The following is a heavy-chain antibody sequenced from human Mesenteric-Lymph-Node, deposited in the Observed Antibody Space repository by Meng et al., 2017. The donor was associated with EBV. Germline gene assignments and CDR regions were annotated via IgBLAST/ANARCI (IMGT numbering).Heavy chain of an antibody. D-gene: IGHD2/OR15-2a*01. J-gene: IGHJ4*02. V-gene: IGHV4-4*02. CDR2: VYHSGST. CDR1: GDSISSTDW. Sequence: QVSLQQSGPGLLTPSGTLSLTCAVSGDSISSTDWCSWVRQPPGRGREWIGEVYHSGSTNYNPSVESGSTISVDKSKNLFSLRLSSLTAADTAVYYCASARNSGRPFDYWGQGVLVTVSS. CDR3: ASARNSGRPFDY.